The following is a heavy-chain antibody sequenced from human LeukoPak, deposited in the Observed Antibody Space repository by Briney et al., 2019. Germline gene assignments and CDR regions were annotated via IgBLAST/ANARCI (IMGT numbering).Heavy chain of an antibody. CDR2: ISNDGNYK. J-gene: IGHJ4*02. CDR1: GFTFSNAW. CDR3: AKGNNEYSSGCPDY. D-gene: IGHD6-25*01. Sequence: PGGSLRLSCAASGFTFSNAWMSWVRQAPGKGLEWVALISNDGNYKYYADSVKGRFTISRDNSKNTLYLQMNSLRGEDAAVYYCAKGNNEYSSGCPDYWGQGTLVTVSS. V-gene: IGHV3-30*18.